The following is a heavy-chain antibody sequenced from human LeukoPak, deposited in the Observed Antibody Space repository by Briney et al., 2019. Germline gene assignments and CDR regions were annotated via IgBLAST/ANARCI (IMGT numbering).Heavy chain of an antibody. D-gene: IGHD6-13*01. V-gene: IGHV3-74*01. CDR2: INSDGSST. CDR1: GFTFSSYW. CDR3: AKYGSSWYGDFIDY. J-gene: IGHJ4*02. Sequence: GGSLRLSCAASGFTFSSYWMHWVRQAPGKGLVWVSRINSDGSSTTYADSVKGRFTISRDNAKNTVYLQMNSLRAEDTAVYYCAKYGSSWYGDFIDYWGQGTLVTVSS.